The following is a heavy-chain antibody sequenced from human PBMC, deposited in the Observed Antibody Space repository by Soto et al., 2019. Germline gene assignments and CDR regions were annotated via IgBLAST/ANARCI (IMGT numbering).Heavy chain of an antibody. CDR3: ARDSYYDSSGSRVDAFDI. V-gene: IGHV3-21*01. CDR2: ISSSSSYI. J-gene: IGHJ3*02. CDR1: GFTFSSYS. Sequence: GGSLRLSCAASGFTFSSYSMNWVRQAPGKXLEWVSSISSSSSYIYYAGSVKGRFTISRDNAKNSLYLQMNSLRAEDTAVYYCARDSYYDSSGSRVDAFDIWGQGTMVTVSS. D-gene: IGHD3-22*01.